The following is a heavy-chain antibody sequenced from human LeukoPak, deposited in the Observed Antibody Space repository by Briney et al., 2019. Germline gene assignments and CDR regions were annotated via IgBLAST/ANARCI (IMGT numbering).Heavy chain of an antibody. CDR2: IYYSGST. Sequence: SETLSLTCTVSGGSISSYYWSWIRQPPGKGLEWIGYIYYSGSTNYNPSLKSRATISVDTSKNQFSLKLSSVTAADTAVYYCARATVADYYFDYWGQGTLVTVSS. J-gene: IGHJ4*02. CDR3: ARATVADYYFDY. D-gene: IGHD2-15*01. CDR1: GGSISSYY. V-gene: IGHV4-59*01.